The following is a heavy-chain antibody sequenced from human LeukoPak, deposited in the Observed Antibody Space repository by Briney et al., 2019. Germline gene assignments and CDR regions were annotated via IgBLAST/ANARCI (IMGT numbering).Heavy chain of an antibody. V-gene: IGHV3-23*01. D-gene: IGHD3-22*01. Sequence: GGSLRLSCSASGFTFNAYAMSWVRQAPGRGLEWVSIISTSSGKTDYADSVKGRFTTSSDNSKNTVYLQMSSLRAEGTALYYCVKGRYYDSSGYYHFDYWGQGTLVTVPS. CDR1: GFTFNAYA. J-gene: IGHJ4*02. CDR2: ISTSSGKT. CDR3: VKGRYYDSSGYYHFDY.